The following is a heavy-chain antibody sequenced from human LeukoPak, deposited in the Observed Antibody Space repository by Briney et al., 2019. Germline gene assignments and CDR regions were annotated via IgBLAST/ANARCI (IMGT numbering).Heavy chain of an antibody. V-gene: IGHV4-59*01. CDR1: GDSISSYY. CDR3: ARDSRIAAATHFDY. Sequence: SETLSLTCTVSGDSISSYYWSWIRQPPGKGLEWIGYIYYSGSTNYNPSLKSRVTISVDTSKNQFSLKLSSVTAADTAVYYCARDSRIAAATHFDYWGQGTLVTVSS. J-gene: IGHJ4*02. CDR2: IYYSGST. D-gene: IGHD6-13*01.